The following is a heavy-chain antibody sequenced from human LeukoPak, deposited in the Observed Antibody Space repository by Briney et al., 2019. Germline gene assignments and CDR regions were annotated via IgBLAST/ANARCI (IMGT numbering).Heavy chain of an antibody. CDR3: ARDQAPTVVTPDY. J-gene: IGHJ4*02. V-gene: IGHV1-2*02. Sequence: ASVKVSCKASGYTFTSYDINWVRQATGQGLEWMGWMNPNSGGTNYAQKFQGRVTMTRDTSISTAYMELSRLRSDDTAVYYCARDQAPTVVTPDYWGQGTLVTVSS. D-gene: IGHD4-23*01. CDR2: MNPNSGGT. CDR1: GYTFTSYD.